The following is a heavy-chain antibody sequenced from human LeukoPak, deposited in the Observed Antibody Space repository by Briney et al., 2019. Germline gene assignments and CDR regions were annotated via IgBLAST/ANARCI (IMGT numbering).Heavy chain of an antibody. CDR1: GFTFSSYA. Sequence: GGSLRLSCAASGFTFSSYAMSWVRQAPGKGLEWVSAISGSGGSTYYADSVKGRFTTSRDNSKNTLYLQMNSLRAEDTAVYYCAKDRKWLVQTPFDYWGQGTLVTVSS. CDR3: AKDRKWLVQTPFDY. J-gene: IGHJ4*02. V-gene: IGHV3-23*01. CDR2: ISGSGGST. D-gene: IGHD6-19*01.